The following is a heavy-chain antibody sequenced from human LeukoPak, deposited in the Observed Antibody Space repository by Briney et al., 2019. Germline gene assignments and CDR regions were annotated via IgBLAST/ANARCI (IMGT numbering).Heavy chain of an antibody. CDR2: SYYTGTT. CDR3: ARYNGGARFNVPYMDV. J-gene: IGHJ6*03. CDR1: GDSIGDGDYY. Sequence: SQTLSLTCTVSGDSIGDGDYYWSWIRQPPGKGLEWLGYSYYTGTTNYNPSLESRLPTPVDRSRNQLSLKLGSVAAADTAVYYCARYNGGARFNVPYMDVWGKGTTVTVSS. D-gene: IGHD2-8*01. V-gene: IGHV4-30-4*01.